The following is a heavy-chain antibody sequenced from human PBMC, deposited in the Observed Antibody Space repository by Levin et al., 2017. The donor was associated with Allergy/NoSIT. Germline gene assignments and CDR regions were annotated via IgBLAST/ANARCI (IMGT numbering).Heavy chain of an antibody. CDR1: GFTFSSYA. CDR3: ASLSGD. J-gene: IGHJ4*02. CDR2: ISYDGSNK. V-gene: IGHV3-30-3*01. D-gene: IGHD3-10*01. Sequence: GESLKISCAASGFTFSSYAMHWVRQAPGKGLEWVAVISYDGSNKYYADSVKGRFTISRDNSKNTLYLQMNSLRAEDTAVYYCASLSGDWGQGTLVTVSS.